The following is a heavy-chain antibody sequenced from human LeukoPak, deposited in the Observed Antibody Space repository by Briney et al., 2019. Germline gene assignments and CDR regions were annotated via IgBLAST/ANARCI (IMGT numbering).Heavy chain of an antibody. J-gene: IGHJ5*02. CDR3: ARERYIVATIGGPPFDP. Sequence: ASVKVSCKASGYTFTTYYMHWVRQAPGQGLEWMGWINPNSGGTNYAQKFQGRVTMTRDTSISTAYMELSRLRSDDTAVYYCARERYIVATIGGPPFDPWGQGTLVTVSS. CDR1: GYTFTTYY. D-gene: IGHD5-12*01. V-gene: IGHV1-2*02. CDR2: INPNSGGT.